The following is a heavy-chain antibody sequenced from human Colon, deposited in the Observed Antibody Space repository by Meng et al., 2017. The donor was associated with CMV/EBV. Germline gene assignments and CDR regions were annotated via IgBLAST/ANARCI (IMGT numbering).Heavy chain of an antibody. CDR1: GFTFSNAW. V-gene: IGHV3-15*01. D-gene: IGHD3-10*02. CDR3: TTAHASVRDY. Sequence: GASLMFSCAASGFTFSNAWMSWVRQAPGKGLEWVGRIKINTDGETTDYAAPVKARFTISRDDSTDTLYLQMNSLNSEDTAVYYCTTAHASVRDYWGQGTLVTVSS. J-gene: IGHJ4*02. CDR2: IKINTDGETT.